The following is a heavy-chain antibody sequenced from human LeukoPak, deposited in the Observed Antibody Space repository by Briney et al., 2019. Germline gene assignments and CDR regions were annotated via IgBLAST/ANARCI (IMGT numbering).Heavy chain of an antibody. Sequence: GGSLRLSCAASGFTFSSYEMNWVRQAPGKGLEWVSYISSSGSTIYYADSVKGRFTISRDNAKNSLYLQMNSLRAEDTAVYYCAKLGGLWFGELNYWGQGTLVTVSS. CDR1: GFTFSSYE. V-gene: IGHV3-48*03. CDR2: ISSSGSTI. D-gene: IGHD3-10*01. CDR3: AKLGGLWFGELNY. J-gene: IGHJ4*02.